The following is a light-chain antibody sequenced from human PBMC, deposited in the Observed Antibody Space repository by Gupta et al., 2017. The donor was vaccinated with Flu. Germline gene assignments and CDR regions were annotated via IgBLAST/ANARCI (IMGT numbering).Light chain of an antibody. Sequence: SSNTGSNNVNWYQQVPGTAPKLLIYGNSQRPSGVPDRFSGSKSGTSASLAISGLQSEDEADYYCAAWDDSLNGHYVFGTGTKVTAL. J-gene: IGLJ1*01. CDR3: AAWDDSLNGHYV. V-gene: IGLV1-44*01. CDR1: SSNTGSNN. CDR2: GNS.